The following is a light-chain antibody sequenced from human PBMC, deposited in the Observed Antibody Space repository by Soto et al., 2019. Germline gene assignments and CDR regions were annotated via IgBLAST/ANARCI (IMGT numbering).Light chain of an antibody. CDR1: QSMSSSY. Sequence: EVGLTQSPGTLSLTPGERATLSCRASQSMSSSYLAWYQQKPGQAPRLLIFGASTRAAIIPARFSGSGSGTEFTLTISSLQSEDFAVYYCQQRGNWPRTWAFGQGTKVDIK. CDR3: QQRGNWPRTWA. CDR2: GAS. V-gene: IGKV3D-20*02. J-gene: IGKJ1*01.